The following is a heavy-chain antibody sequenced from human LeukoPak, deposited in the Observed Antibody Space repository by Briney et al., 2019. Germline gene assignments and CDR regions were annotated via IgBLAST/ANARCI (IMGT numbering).Heavy chain of an antibody. V-gene: IGHV3-23*01. CDR1: GFTFSSYA. CDR2: ISGSGGST. D-gene: IGHD6-19*01. Sequence: PGGSLRLSCAASGFTFSSYAMNWVRQAPGKGLEWVSTISGSGGSTYYADSVKGRFTISRDNSKNTLYLQMSSLKAEDTAVYYCAKDRLAVAGTGGSWGQGTLVTVSS. CDR3: AKDRLAVAGTGGS. J-gene: IGHJ4*02.